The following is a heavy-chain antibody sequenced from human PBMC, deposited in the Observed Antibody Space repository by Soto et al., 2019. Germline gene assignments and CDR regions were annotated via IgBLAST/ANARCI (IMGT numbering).Heavy chain of an antibody. CDR3: AAYNTSRHAAFDI. V-gene: IGHV3-7*01. Sequence: GGSLRLSCEMSGFTFKTYWMSWVRQTPGKGLEWLANMNEDANTKYYVDSVKGRFTILGDSAGNSLFLKMASLRAEDTAVYFCAAYNTSRHAAFDIWGRGTLVTVSS. CDR2: MNEDANTK. D-gene: IGHD1-20*01. CDR1: GFTFKTYW. J-gene: IGHJ3*02.